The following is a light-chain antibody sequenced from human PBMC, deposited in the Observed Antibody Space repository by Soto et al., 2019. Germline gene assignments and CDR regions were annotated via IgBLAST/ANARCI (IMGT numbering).Light chain of an antibody. J-gene: IGLJ2*01. Sequence: QSVLTQPPSASGTPGQRVTISCSGSSSNIGSNTVNWYQQLPGTAPKLLIYSNNQRPSGVPDRFSGSKSGTSASLAISGLQSEDEADYYCAAWDDSLNGRVFGGGTKLPV. CDR3: AAWDDSLNGRV. V-gene: IGLV1-44*01. CDR1: SSNIGSNT. CDR2: SNN.